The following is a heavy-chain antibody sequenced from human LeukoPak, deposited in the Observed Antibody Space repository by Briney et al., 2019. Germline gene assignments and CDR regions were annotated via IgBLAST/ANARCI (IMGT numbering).Heavy chain of an antibody. D-gene: IGHD3-3*01. J-gene: IGHJ6*02. CDR2: ISSSSSYI. V-gene: IGHV3-21*01. CDR3: ARATLRFLEWLMPKGMDV. Sequence: GGSLRLSCAASGFTFSSYRMNWVRQAPGKGLEWVSSISSSSSYIYYADSVKGRFTISRDNAKNSLYLQMNSLRAEDTAVYYCARATLRFLEWLMPKGMDVWGQGTTVTVSS. CDR1: GFTFSSYR.